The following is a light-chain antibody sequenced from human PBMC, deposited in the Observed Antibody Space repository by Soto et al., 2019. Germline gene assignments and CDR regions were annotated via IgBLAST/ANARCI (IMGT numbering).Light chain of an antibody. CDR2: SAS. CDR3: QQSYNISRST. J-gene: IGKJ5*01. V-gene: IGKV1-39*01. Sequence: IQMTQSPSSLSASVGYRVPISCRARQTISTYLHWSQQKPGKDPKLLIFSASSLQSGGPSRFSGSRSGRDVTLTIISLQPEDSATYYCQQSYNISRSTFGQGTRLDIK. CDR1: QTISTY.